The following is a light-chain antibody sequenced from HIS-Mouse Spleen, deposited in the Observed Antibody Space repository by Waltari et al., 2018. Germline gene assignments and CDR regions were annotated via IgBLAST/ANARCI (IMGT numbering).Light chain of an antibody. CDR3: QQYGSSPYT. J-gene: IGKJ2*01. V-gene: IGKV3-20*01. CDR2: GAS. CDR1: QSVSSSY. Sequence: EIVLTQSPGTLSVSPGERATLSGRASQSVSSSYLAWYQQKPGQAPRLLIYGASSRATGIPDRFSGSGSGTDFTLTISRLEPEDFAVYYCQQYGSSPYTFGQGTKLEIK.